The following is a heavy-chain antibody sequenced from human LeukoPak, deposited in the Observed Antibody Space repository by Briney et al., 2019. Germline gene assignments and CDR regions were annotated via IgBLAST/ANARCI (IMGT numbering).Heavy chain of an antibody. J-gene: IGHJ6*04. CDR2: IIPIFGTA. D-gene: IGHD3-3*01. V-gene: IGHV1-69*05. CDR1: GGTFTSYA. Sequence: SVKVSCKAYGGTFTSYAISWVRQALGQGLEWMGRIIPIFGTANYAQKFQGRVTITTDESTSTAYMELSSLRSEDTAVYYCARASITIFGVDPSEDVWGKGTTVTASS. CDR3: ARASITIFGVDPSEDV.